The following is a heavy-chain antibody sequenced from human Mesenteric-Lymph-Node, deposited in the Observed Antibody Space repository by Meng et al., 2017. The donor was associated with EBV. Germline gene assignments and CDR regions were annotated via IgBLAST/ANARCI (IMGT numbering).Heavy chain of an antibody. D-gene: IGHD3-10*01. J-gene: IGHJ4*02. CDR2: IGSSGSRT. CDR3: AKGTSPLWFGESYEV. CDR1: GFSLSDNY. Sequence: QVQLVESGGGLVKPGGSLRLSCAASGFSLSDNYMSWIRQAPGKGLEWISYIGSSGSRTYYADSLKGRFTISRDSAKNSLYLQIKSLRAEDTAIYYCAKGTSPLWFGESYEVWGQGTLVTVSS. V-gene: IGHV3-11*01.